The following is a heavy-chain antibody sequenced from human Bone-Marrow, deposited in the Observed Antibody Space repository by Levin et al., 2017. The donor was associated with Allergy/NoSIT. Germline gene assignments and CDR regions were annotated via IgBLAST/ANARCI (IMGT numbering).Heavy chain of an antibody. CDR1: GGSISRSDSY. CDR3: VIFAGF. V-gene: IGHV4-39*01. D-gene: IGHD3-3*01. CDR2: VYYSGGT. J-gene: IGHJ3*01. Sequence: ESLKISCTVSGGSISRSDSYRGWIRQPPGKGLEWIGSVYYSGGTYYDPSLKSRVTISVDTSKNQFSLKLSSVTAADTAIYYCVIFAGFWGQGTMVTVSS.